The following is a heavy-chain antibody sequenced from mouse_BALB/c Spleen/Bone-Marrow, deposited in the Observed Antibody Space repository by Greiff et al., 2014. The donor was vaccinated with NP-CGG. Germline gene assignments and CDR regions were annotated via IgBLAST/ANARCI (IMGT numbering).Heavy chain of an antibody. CDR3: ARGGYDDAVDY. V-gene: IGHV3-2*02. D-gene: IGHD2-14*01. J-gene: IGHJ4*01. CDR1: GYSITSDYA. Sequence: DVQLQESGPGLVKPSQSLSLTCTVTGYSITSDYAWNWIRQFPGNKLEWMGYISYSGSTSYNPSLKSRISITRDTSKNQFFLQLNSVTSEDTATYYCARGGYDDAVDYWGQGTSDTVSS. CDR2: ISYSGST.